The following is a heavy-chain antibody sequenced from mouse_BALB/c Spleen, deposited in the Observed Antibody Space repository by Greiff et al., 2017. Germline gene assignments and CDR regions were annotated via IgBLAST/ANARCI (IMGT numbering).Heavy chain of an antibody. Sequence: VKLMESGPGLVAPSQSLSITCTVSGFSLTSYGVHWVRQPPGKGLEWLGVIWAGGSTNYNSALMSRLSISKDNSKSQVFLKSNSLQTDDTAMYYCARAFYGCSSWFAYWGQGTLVTVSA. CDR3: ARAFYGCSSWFAY. CDR2: IWAGGST. J-gene: IGHJ3*01. CDR1: GFSLTSYG. D-gene: IGHD1-1*01. V-gene: IGHV2-9*02.